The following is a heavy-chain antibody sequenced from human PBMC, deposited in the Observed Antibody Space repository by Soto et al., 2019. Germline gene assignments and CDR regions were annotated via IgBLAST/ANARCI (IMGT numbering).Heavy chain of an antibody. CDR3: ARAAAAGNWFDP. Sequence: QVQLVQSGAEVKKPGASVKVSCKASGYAFTSYDINWVRQATGQGLEWMGWMNPNSGNTGYAQKFQGRVTMTRNTSISTAYMEMSSLRSEDTAVYYCARAAAAGNWFDPWGQGTLVTVSS. V-gene: IGHV1-8*01. J-gene: IGHJ5*02. CDR1: GYAFTSYD. CDR2: MNPNSGNT. D-gene: IGHD6-13*01.